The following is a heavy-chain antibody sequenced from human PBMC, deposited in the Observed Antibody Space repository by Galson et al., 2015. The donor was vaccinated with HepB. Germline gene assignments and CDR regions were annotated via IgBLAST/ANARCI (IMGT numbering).Heavy chain of an antibody. CDR3: ARLRNYYYYGMDV. J-gene: IGHJ6*02. CDR2: INSDGSST. V-gene: IGHV3-74*01. D-gene: IGHD3-16*01. Sequence: SLRLSCAASGFTFSSYWMHWVRQAPGKGLVWVSRINSDGSSTSYADSVKGRFTISRDNAKNTLYLQMNSLRAEDTAVYYCARLRNYYYYGMDVWGQGTTVTVSS. CDR1: GFTFSSYW.